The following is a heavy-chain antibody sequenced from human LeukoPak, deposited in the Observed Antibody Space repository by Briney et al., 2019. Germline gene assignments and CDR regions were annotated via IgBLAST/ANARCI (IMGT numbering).Heavy chain of an antibody. CDR1: GGSISSYH. CDR3: ARARNYYDSSDYYYEGDAFDI. J-gene: IGHJ3*02. Sequence: SETLSLTCTVSGGSISSYHWSWIRQPPGKGLECVGYIYYSGSTNYNPSLKSRVTISVDTSKNQFSLKLSSVTAADTAVYYCARARNYYDSSDYYYEGDAFDIWGQGTMVTVSS. D-gene: IGHD3-22*01. V-gene: IGHV4-59*01. CDR2: IYYSGST.